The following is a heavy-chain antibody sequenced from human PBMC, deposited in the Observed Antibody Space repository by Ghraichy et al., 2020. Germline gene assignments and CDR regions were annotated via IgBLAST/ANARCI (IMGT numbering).Heavy chain of an antibody. J-gene: IGHJ3*02. D-gene: IGHD1-14*01. CDR2: ISSSGSTI. CDR1: GFTFSTYP. V-gene: IGHV3-48*01. Sequence: GGSLRLSCAASGFTFSTYPMNWVRQAPGKGLEWVSYISSSGSTIYYADSVKGRFTISRDNAKNSLYLQMNSLRAEDTAMYFCARSPRTSDAFDIWGRGTMVTVSS. CDR3: ARSPRTSDAFDI.